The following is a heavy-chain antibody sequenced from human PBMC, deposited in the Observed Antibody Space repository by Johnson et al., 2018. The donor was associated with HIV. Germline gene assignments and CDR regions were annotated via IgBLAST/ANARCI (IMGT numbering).Heavy chain of an antibody. V-gene: IGHV3-66*03. CDR1: GFTVSRNY. D-gene: IGHD2-8*01. J-gene: IGHJ3*02. Sequence: VQLVESGGGLIQPGGSLRLSCAVFGFTVSRNYMSWVRQAPGKGMEWVSVIHSGGSTYYADSVKGRFTISRDNSKNTLYLQMNSLRAEDTAVYYCARGINGQSWAFDIWGQGTMVTVSS. CDR2: IHSGGST. CDR3: ARGINGQSWAFDI.